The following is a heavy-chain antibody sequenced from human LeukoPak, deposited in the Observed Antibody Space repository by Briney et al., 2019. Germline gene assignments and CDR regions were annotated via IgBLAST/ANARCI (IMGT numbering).Heavy chain of an antibody. J-gene: IGHJ4*02. V-gene: IGHV1-8*01. Sequence: GASVKVSCKASGYTFTRYDFNWVRQATGQRREWMGWMSPNSGDTGYAQKFQDRVTMTRNTSINTAYMELSSLRSDDTAVYYCARGPPNWGYDYWGPGTLVTVSP. CDR2: MSPNSGDT. CDR1: GYTFTRYD. CDR3: ARGPPNWGYDY. D-gene: IGHD7-27*01.